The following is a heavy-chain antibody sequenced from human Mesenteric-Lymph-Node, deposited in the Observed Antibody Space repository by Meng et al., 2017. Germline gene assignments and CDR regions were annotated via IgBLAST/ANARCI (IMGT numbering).Heavy chain of an antibody. V-gene: IGHV3-20*04. CDR2: INWIGGIT. CDR3: APTFGSGSYYKGPIHY. J-gene: IGHJ4*02. CDR1: ECTFDDCG. Sequence: GESPKISCVASECTFDDCGMGWVRQVPGKGLEWVSGINWIGGITGYGDSVRGRFTISRDNAKNSLYLQMNSLGAEETALYYCAPTFGSGSYYKGPIHYWGQGTLVTVSS. D-gene: IGHD3-10*01.